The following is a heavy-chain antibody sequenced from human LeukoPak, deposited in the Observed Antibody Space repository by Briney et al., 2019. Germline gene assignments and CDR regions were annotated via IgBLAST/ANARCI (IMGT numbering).Heavy chain of an antibody. CDR3: VKVGAVLPDAFDI. CDR2: ISGSGGST. V-gene: IGHV3-23*01. J-gene: IGHJ3*02. D-gene: IGHD3-16*01. Sequence: GGSLRLSCAASGFTFSSYGMSWVRQAPGKGLEWVSAISGSGGSTYYADSVKGRFTISRDNAKNSLYLHMKSLRPEDTALYYCVKVGAVLPDAFDIWGQGTMVTVSS. CDR1: GFTFSSYG.